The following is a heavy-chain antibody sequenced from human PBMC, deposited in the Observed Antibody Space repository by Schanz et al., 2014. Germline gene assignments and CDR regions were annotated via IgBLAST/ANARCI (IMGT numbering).Heavy chain of an antibody. Sequence: QVQLQESGPGLVKPSGTLSLTCAVSGASISSSNWWSWVRQPPGKGLEWIGEIYHSGNTNYNASLKRRVTISVDKSKNHFALKVRSVTAADTAVYYCARDRGHGDLPGDIWGQGTMVTVSS. D-gene: IGHD4-17*01. CDR1: GASISSSNW. CDR3: ARDRGHGDLPGDI. J-gene: IGHJ3*02. CDR2: IYHSGNT. V-gene: IGHV4-4*02.